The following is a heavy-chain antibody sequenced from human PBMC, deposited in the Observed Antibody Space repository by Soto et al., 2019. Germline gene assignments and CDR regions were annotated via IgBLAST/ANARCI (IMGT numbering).Heavy chain of an antibody. D-gene: IGHD5-12*01. Sequence: QVQLVQSGAEVKKPGSSVKVSCKASGGTFSSYTISWVRQAPGQGLEWMGRIIPILGIANYAQKFQGRVTITADKSTSTAYMELSSLRSEDTAVYYCARGEVDGYNYGDYDYWGQGTLVTVSS. CDR1: GGTFSSYT. J-gene: IGHJ4*02. V-gene: IGHV1-69*02. CDR3: ARGEVDGYNYGDYDY. CDR2: IIPILGIA.